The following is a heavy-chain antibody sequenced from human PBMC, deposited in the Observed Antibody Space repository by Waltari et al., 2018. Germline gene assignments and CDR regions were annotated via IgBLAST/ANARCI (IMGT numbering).Heavy chain of an antibody. J-gene: IGHJ6*03. CDR1: GGSFNDYY. CDR2: IYHSGTT. V-gene: IGHV4-34*02. D-gene: IGHD3-3*01. CDR3: ARVSSYYDFWSSSSYYYYMDV. Sequence: QVQLQQWGAGLLKPSETLSLTCAVYGGSFNDYYWSWLRQPPGKGLAWIGEIYHSGTTNYNPSLKSRVTISVDTSKKLFSLRLTSVTAADTAVYYCARVSSYYDFWSSSSYYYYMDVWDKGTTVTVSS.